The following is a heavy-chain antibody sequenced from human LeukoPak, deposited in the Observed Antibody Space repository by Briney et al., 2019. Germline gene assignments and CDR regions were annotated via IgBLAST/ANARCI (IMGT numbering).Heavy chain of an antibody. CDR3: AKDADPYGSGSYDY. D-gene: IGHD1-26*01. CDR2: ISWNSGSI. Sequence: TGGSLRLSCAASGFTFDDYAKHWVRQAPGKGLEWVSGISWNSGSIGYADSVKGRFTISRDNAKNSLYLQMNSLRAEDMALYYCAKDADPYGSGSYDYWGQGTLVTVSS. J-gene: IGHJ4*02. V-gene: IGHV3-9*03. CDR1: GFTFDDYA.